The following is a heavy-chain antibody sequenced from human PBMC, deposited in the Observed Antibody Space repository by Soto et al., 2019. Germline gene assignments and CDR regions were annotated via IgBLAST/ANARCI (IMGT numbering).Heavy chain of an antibody. J-gene: IGHJ4*02. CDR2: ISYDGSNK. Sequence: QVQLVESGGGVVQPGRSLRLSCAASGFTFSSYGMHWVRQAPGKGLEWVAVISYDGSNKYYADSVKGRFTISRDNSKNTLDLQMNSLRAEDTAVYYCAKGGPGYSSGWYDFGYWGQGTLVTVSS. V-gene: IGHV3-30*18. D-gene: IGHD6-19*01. CDR3: AKGGPGYSSGWYDFGY. CDR1: GFTFSSYG.